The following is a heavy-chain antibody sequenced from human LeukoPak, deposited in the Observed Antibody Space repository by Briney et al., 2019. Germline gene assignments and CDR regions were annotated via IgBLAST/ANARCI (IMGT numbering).Heavy chain of an antibody. CDR3: ARVEYSSSSGGRGYYFDY. V-gene: IGHV1-69*06. J-gene: IGHJ4*02. CDR1: GGTFSSYA. Sequence: SVKVSCKASGGTFSSYATSWVRQAPGQGLEWMGGIIPIFGTANYAQKFQGRVTITADKSTSTAYMELSSLRSEDTAVYYCARVEYSSSSGGRGYYFDYWGQGTLVTVSS. D-gene: IGHD6-6*01. CDR2: IIPIFGTA.